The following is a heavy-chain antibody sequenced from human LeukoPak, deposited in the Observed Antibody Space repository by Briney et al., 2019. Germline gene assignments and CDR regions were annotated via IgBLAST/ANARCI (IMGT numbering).Heavy chain of an antibody. D-gene: IGHD6-19*01. Sequence: ASVKVSCKASGYTFTSYGISWVRQAPGQGLEWMGWISAYNGYTNYAQKLQGRVTMTTDTSTSTAYMELRSLRSDDTAVYYCARHSSGWTFFDYWGQGTLVTVSS. CDR2: ISAYNGYT. V-gene: IGHV1-18*01. CDR1: GYTFTSYG. J-gene: IGHJ4*02. CDR3: ARHSSGWTFFDY.